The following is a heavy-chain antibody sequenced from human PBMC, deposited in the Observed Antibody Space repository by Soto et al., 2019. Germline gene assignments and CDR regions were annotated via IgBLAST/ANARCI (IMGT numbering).Heavy chain of an antibody. CDR1: GFTFSSYG. CDR2: INSDGSST. J-gene: IGHJ4*02. Sequence: GGSLRLSCAASGFTFSSYGMHWVRQAPGKGLVWVSRINSDGSSTSYADSVKGRFTISRDNAKNTLYLQMNSLRAEDTAVYYCARVYCSGGGCYNIDYWGQGTLVTVSS. V-gene: IGHV3-74*01. CDR3: ARVYCSGGGCYNIDY. D-gene: IGHD2-15*01.